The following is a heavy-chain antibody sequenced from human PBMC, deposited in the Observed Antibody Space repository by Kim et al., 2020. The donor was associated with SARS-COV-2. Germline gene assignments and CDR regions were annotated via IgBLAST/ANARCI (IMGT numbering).Heavy chain of an antibody. D-gene: IGHD5-12*01. V-gene: IGHV3-21*01. CDR1: GFTFSSYS. CDR3: ARDMATISDYFDY. Sequence: GGSLRLSCAASGFTFSSYSMNWVRQAPGKGLEWVSSISSSSSYIYYADSVKGRFTISRDNAKNSLYLQMNSLRAEDTAVYYCARDMATISDYFDYWGQGTLVTVSS. CDR2: ISSSSSYI. J-gene: IGHJ4*02.